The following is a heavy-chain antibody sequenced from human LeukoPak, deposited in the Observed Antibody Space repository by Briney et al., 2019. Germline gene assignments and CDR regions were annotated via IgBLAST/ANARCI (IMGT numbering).Heavy chain of an antibody. V-gene: IGHV3-48*03. J-gene: IGHJ6*02. CDR3: ARVSVEVGGYSYGLYFYGMDV. CDR1: GFTFSSYE. Sequence: GGSLRLSCAASGFTFSSYEMNWVRQAPGEGLERVLYISRSGTTIYYADSVKGRFTISRDNAENSVYLQMNSLRAEDTAVYYCARVSVEVGGYSYGLYFYGMDVWGQGTTVTVSS. D-gene: IGHD5-18*01. CDR2: ISRSGTTI.